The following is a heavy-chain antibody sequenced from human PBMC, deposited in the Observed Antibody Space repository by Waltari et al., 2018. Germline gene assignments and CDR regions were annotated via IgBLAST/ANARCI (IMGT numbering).Heavy chain of an antibody. J-gene: IGHJ1*01. V-gene: IGHV3-66*02. CDR2: IFADGTT. CDR1: GAKIDSNY. D-gene: IGHD2-15*01. Sequence: EVFLQQFGGGLVQPGGSLKLPCVVSGAKIDSNYPNWLRQAPGKGLEWISVIFADGTTHYSDSVRGRFVISRDKSENTLYLQMNIVRPDDSSVYYCSRGGHPNSWGQGTLVTVSS. CDR3: SRGGHPNS.